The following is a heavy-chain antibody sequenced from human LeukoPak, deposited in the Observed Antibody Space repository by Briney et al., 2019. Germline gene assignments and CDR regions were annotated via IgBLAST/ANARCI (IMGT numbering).Heavy chain of an antibody. CDR3: AKVGYSSGWSSGYYYNYGMDV. J-gene: IGHJ6*04. Sequence: PGGSLRLSCAASGFTFSSYAMSWVRQAPGKGLEWVSGISGSGGSTYYADSVKGRFTISRDNSKNTLYLQTNSLRAEDTAVYYCAKVGYSSGWSSGYYYNYGMDVWGKGTTVTVSS. CDR2: ISGSGGST. V-gene: IGHV3-23*01. D-gene: IGHD6-19*01. CDR1: GFTFSSYA.